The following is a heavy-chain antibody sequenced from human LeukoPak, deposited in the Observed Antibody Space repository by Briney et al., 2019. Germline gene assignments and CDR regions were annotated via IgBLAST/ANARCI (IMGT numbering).Heavy chain of an antibody. CDR2: IIPIFGTA. Sequence: SVKVSCKASGGTFSSYAISWVRQAPGHGLEWMGGIIPIFGTANYAQKFQGRVTITADESTSTAYMELSSLRSEDTAVYYCARGDLDTAMVTENYYYYYGMDVWGKGTTVTVSS. D-gene: IGHD5-18*01. V-gene: IGHV1-69*01. J-gene: IGHJ6*04. CDR1: GGTFSSYA. CDR3: ARGDLDTAMVTENYYYYYGMDV.